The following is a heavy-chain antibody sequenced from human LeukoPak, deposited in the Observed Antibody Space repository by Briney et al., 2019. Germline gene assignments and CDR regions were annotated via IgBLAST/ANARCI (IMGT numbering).Heavy chain of an antibody. CDR3: AREKGFDYLAAFDI. J-gene: IGHJ3*02. D-gene: IGHD3-9*01. Sequence: SETLSLTCAVYGGSLSGYYWSWIRQPPGKGLEWIGEINHSGSTNYNPSLKSRVTISVDTSKNQFSLKLSSVTAADTAVYYCAREKGFDYLAAFDIWGQGTMVTVSS. CDR2: INHSGST. CDR1: GGSLSGYY. V-gene: IGHV4-34*01.